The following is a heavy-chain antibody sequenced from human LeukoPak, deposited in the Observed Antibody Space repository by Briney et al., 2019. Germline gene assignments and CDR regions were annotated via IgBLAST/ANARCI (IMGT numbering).Heavy chain of an antibody. V-gene: IGHV3-23*01. CDR1: GFTFSSYA. D-gene: IGHD6-19*01. Sequence: GGSLRLSCAASGFTFSSYAMSWVRQAPGKGLEWVSAISGSGGSTYYADSVRGRFTISRDNSKNTLYLQMNSLRADDTAVYYCARDLYQWYFDYWGQGTLVTVSS. CDR2: ISGSGGST. CDR3: ARDLYQWYFDY. J-gene: IGHJ4*02.